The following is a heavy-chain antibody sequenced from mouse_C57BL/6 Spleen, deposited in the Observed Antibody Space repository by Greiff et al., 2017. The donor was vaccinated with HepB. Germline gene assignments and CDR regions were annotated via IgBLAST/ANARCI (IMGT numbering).Heavy chain of an antibody. V-gene: IGHV1-82*01. CDR3: ARDPNYYGSSPYAMDY. CDR1: GYAFSSSW. Sequence: VQVVESGPELVKPGASVKISCKASGYAFSSSWMNWVKQRPGKGLEWIGRIYPGDGDTNYNGKFKGKATLTADKSSSTAYMQLSSLTSEDSAVYFCARDPNYYGSSPYAMDYWGQGTSVTVSS. CDR2: IYPGDGDT. D-gene: IGHD1-1*01. J-gene: IGHJ4*01.